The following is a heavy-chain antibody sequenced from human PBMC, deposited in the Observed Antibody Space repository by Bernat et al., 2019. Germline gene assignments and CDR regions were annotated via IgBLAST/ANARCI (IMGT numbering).Heavy chain of an antibody. Sequence: QLQLQESGPGLVKPSETLSLTCTVSGGSISSSSYYWGWIRQPPGKGLEWIGSIYYSGSTYYNPSLKSRVTISVDTSKNQFSLKLSSVTAADTAVYYCARPGGYYDTLTGYYGGWFDPWGQGTLVTVSS. CDR2: IYYSGST. J-gene: IGHJ5*02. V-gene: IGHV4-39*01. CDR3: ARPGGYYDTLTGYYGGWFDP. D-gene: IGHD3-9*01. CDR1: GGSISSSSYY.